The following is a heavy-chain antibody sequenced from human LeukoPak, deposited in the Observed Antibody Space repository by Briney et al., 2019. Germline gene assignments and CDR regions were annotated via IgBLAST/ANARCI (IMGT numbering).Heavy chain of an antibody. D-gene: IGHD2-2*02. J-gene: IGHJ4*02. Sequence: GGSLRLSCAASGFTFSSYSMNWVRQAPGKGLEWVSSISSSSSYIYYADSAKGRFTISRDNAKNSLYLQMNSLRAEDTAVYYCARARDIVVVPAAIPPDYWGQGTLVTVSS. CDR3: ARARDIVVVPAAIPPDY. CDR1: GFTFSSYS. V-gene: IGHV3-21*01. CDR2: ISSSSSYI.